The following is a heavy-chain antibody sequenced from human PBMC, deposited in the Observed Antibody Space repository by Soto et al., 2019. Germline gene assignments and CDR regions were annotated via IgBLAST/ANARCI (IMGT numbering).Heavy chain of an antibody. CDR2: IYYNGSP. Sequence: QVQLQESGPGLVKPSETLSLTCTVSGGSMTSYYWTWIRQPPGKGLEWIGNIYYNGSPNYNPSLKSRVTISIDMSKNQFSLRLTSVTAADTAVYYCTSRLAAAGWFDPWGQGTLVTVSS. D-gene: IGHD6-13*01. V-gene: IGHV4-59*01. CDR1: GGSMTSYY. CDR3: TSRLAAAGWFDP. J-gene: IGHJ5*02.